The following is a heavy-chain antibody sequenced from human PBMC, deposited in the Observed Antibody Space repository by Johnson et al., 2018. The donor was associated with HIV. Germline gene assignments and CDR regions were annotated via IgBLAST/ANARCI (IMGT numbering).Heavy chain of an antibody. J-gene: IGHJ3*02. V-gene: IGHV3-20*04. D-gene: IGHD3-16*01. CDR1: GFTFDDYG. CDR2: INWNGGST. CDR3: ARDWGGVGQLGGDAVDI. Sequence: EKLVESGGGVVRPGGSLRLSCAASGFTFDDYGMSWVRQVPGKGLEWVASINWNGGSTGYEDSVKGRFTISRDNAKNSLYLQMNSLRAEDTALYYWARDWGGVGQLGGDAVDICGQGTMVTVSS.